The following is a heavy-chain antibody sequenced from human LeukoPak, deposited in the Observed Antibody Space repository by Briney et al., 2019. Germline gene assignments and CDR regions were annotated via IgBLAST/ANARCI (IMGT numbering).Heavy chain of an antibody. CDR1: Y. V-gene: IGHV4-4*07. J-gene: IGHJ3*02. Sequence: YWIGWVRQMPGKGLEWIGRIYTSGSTNYNPSLKSRVTMSVDTSKNQFSLKLSSVTAADTAVYYCARAGTYYYDSSGYFPVDIWGQGTMVTVSS. CDR2: IYTSGST. CDR3: ARAGTYYYDSSGYFPVDI. D-gene: IGHD3-22*01.